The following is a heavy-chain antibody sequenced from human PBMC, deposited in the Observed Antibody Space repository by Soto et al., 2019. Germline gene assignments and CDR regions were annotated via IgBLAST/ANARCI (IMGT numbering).Heavy chain of an antibody. Sequence: QVQLVESGGGVVQPGRSLRLSCAASGFTFSSYGMHWVRQAPGKGLEWVSVIWYDGSNKYYADSVKGRFTISRDNSKNALYLQMSSLRAEDTAVSYCARAGRGGEAGYFQHWGQGTLVTVAS. J-gene: IGHJ1*01. CDR1: GFTFSSYG. CDR3: ARAGRGGEAGYFQH. CDR2: IWYDGSNK. V-gene: IGHV3-33*01. D-gene: IGHD3-10*01.